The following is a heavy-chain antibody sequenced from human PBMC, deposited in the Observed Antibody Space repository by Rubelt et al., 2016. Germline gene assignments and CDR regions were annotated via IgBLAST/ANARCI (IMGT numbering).Heavy chain of an antibody. CDR2: IDPSDSYI. D-gene: IGHD6-13*01. V-gene: IGHV5-10-1*03. J-gene: IGHJ1*01. CDR3: GRGNRWYPL. Sequence: EVQLVQSGAEVKKPGESLRISCKGSGYNFTTYWISWVRQTPGKGLEWMGRIDPSDSYINYSPSFQGHVTSSADKSSSTAYLQWSSLKASDTAMYYCGRGNRWYPLWGQGTLVTVSS. CDR1: GYNFTTYW.